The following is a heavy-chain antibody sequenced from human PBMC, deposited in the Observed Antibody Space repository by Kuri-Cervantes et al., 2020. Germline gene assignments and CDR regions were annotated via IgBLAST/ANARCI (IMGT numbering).Heavy chain of an antibody. D-gene: IGHD3-3*01. CDR3: ARDASLSGDLLDI. CDR1: GFIFSSYW. Sequence: GESLKISCAASGFIFSSYWMSWVRQAPGKGLEWVANINQDGSETYYVDSLKGRFTISRDNAKNSLYLQMNSLRAEDAAVYYCARDASLSGDLLDIWGQGTMVTVSS. J-gene: IGHJ3*02. CDR2: INQDGSET. V-gene: IGHV3-7*01.